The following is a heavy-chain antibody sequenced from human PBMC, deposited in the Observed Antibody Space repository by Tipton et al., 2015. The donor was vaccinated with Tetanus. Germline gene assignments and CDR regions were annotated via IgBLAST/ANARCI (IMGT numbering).Heavy chain of an antibody. CDR1: GLFFKNAW. V-gene: IGHV3-15*07. D-gene: IGHD1-26*01. J-gene: IGHJ4*02. CDR2: IKNKADGGTT. CDR3: TTSGIVGSGDRVDD. Sequence: SLRLSCTTSGLFFKNAWMNWVRQAPGKGLEWVGRIKNKADGGTTDYSARVKDRFSISRDDSKDTLFLQMTSLKTEDTAVYYCTTSGIVGSGDRVDDWGRGTLVVVAS.